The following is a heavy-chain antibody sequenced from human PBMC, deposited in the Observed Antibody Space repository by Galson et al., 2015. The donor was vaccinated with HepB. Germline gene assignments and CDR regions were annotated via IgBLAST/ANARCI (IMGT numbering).Heavy chain of an antibody. CDR1: GFTFSSYS. D-gene: IGHD6-13*01. CDR2: ISSSSSYI. V-gene: IGHV3-21*01. CDR3: ARDSDYSSSWYDTTSPIDY. Sequence: SLRLSCAASGFTFSSYSMNWVRQAPGKGLEWVSSISSSSSYIYYADSVKGRFTISRDNAKNSLYLQMNSLRAEDTAVYYCARDSDYSSSWYDTTSPIDYWGQGTLVTVSS. J-gene: IGHJ4*02.